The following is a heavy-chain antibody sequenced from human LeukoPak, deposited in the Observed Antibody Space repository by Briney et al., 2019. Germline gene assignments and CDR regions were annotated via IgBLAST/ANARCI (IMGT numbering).Heavy chain of an antibody. V-gene: IGHV4-39*07. CDR3: AKDHDYHFWSGYPPGRGAFDI. CDR2: ICYSGST. D-gene: IGHD3-3*01. CDR1: GGSISSSSYY. Sequence: SETLSLTCTVSGGSISSSSYYWGWIRQAPGKGLGWIGSICYSGSTYYNPSLKSRVTRSVDTSKNQSSLQLSSVTAADTAAYYCAKDHDYHFWSGYPPGRGAFDIWGQGTMVTVSS. J-gene: IGHJ3*02.